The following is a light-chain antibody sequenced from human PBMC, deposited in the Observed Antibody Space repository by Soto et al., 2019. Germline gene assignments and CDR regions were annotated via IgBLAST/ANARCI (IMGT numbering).Light chain of an antibody. CDR3: QSYDSSNLHVV. CDR2: EDN. V-gene: IGLV6-57*04. Sequence: NFLLTQPHSVSESPGKTVTISCTRSSGSIASNYVQWYQQRPGSAPTTVIYEDNQRPSGVPDRFSGSIDSSSNSASLTISGLKTEDEGDYYCQSYDSSNLHVVFGGGTKVTVL. CDR1: SGSIASNY. J-gene: IGLJ2*01.